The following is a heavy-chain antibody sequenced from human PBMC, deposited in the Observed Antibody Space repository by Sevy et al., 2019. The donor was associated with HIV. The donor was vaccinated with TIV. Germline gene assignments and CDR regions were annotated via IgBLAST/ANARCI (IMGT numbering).Heavy chain of an antibody. CDR3: TTEWFYCSGGSCYSEGFDY. Sequence: GGSLRLSCAASGFTFSNAWMSWVRQAPGKGLEWVGRIKSKTDGGTTDYAAPVKGRFTISRDDSKNTLSLQMNSLKTEDTAVYYCTTEWFYCSGGSCYSEGFDYWGQGTLVTVSS. J-gene: IGHJ4*02. V-gene: IGHV3-15*01. D-gene: IGHD2-15*01. CDR2: IKSKTDGGTT. CDR1: GFTFSNAW.